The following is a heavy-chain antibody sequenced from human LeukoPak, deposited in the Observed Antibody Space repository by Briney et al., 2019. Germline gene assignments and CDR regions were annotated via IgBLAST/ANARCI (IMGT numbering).Heavy chain of an antibody. CDR2: IIPIFGTA. CDR1: GYTFTGYY. CDR3: ARDYDSSGYYYYFDY. V-gene: IGHV1-69*06. J-gene: IGHJ4*02. Sequence: GASVKVSCKASGYTFTGYYRHWVRQAPGQGLEWMGGIIPIFGTANYAQKFQGRVTITADKSTSTAYMELSSLRSEDTAVYYCARDYDSSGYYYYFDYWGQGTLVTVSS. D-gene: IGHD3-22*01.